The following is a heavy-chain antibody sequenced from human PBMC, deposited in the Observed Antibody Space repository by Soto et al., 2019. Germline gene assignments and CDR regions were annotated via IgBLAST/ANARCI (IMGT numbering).Heavy chain of an antibody. J-gene: IGHJ3*02. V-gene: IGHV1-2*04. D-gene: IGHD5-12*01. Sequence: GASVKVSCKASGYSFTGYSMHWVRQAPGQGLEWMGWINPKNGATNYAQKFQGWVTMIRDTSISTAYMELRSLRSEDTAVYYCARDKIVATMGVVSAFDIWGQGTMVTVS. CDR2: INPKNGAT. CDR1: GYSFTGYS. CDR3: ARDKIVATMGVVSAFDI.